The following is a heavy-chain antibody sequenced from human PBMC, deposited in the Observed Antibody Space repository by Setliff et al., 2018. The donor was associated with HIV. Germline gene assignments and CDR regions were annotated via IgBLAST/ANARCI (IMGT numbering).Heavy chain of an antibody. CDR3: AREADTAMVFDY. J-gene: IGHJ4*02. Sequence: SVKVSCKASGGTFSSYAISWVRQAPGQGLEWMGGIIPVFGTANYAQKFQGRITISADEFTSTAYMELSSLTSGDTAVYYCAREADTAMVFDYWGQGTLVTVSS. D-gene: IGHD5-18*01. CDR2: IIPVFGTA. CDR1: GGTFSSYA. V-gene: IGHV1-69*13.